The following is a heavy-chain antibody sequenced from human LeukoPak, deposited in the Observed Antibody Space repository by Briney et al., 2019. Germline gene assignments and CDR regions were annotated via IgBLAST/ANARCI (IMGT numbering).Heavy chain of an antibody. CDR2: IYYSGST. CDR3: ARQTGYCSGGSCYGYFLH. Sequence: PSETLSLTCTVSGGSVSSSNYYWGWIRKPPGKGLEWIATIYYSGSTYYNPSLKSRVTIFVDTSKNQFSLKLTSVTAADTAVYYCARQTGYCSGGSCYGYFLHWGQGTLVTVSS. D-gene: IGHD2-15*01. J-gene: IGHJ1*01. V-gene: IGHV4-39*01. CDR1: GGSVSSSNYY.